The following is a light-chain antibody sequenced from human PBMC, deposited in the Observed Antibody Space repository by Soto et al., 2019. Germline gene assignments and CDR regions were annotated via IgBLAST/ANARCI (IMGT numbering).Light chain of an antibody. V-gene: IGKV3-15*01. Sequence: LSAVTVSMTPRQGATLSCRGVXHMVHNLAWSQQKSGQATRLLLDXAAXRATGVPTKFGGGGSGTDFNLTSRILKSEDFAGYYGLHLDKWIPRLTFGGGTKVDI. J-gene: IGKJ4*01. CDR2: XAA. CDR3: LHLDKWIPRLT. CDR1: XHMVHN.